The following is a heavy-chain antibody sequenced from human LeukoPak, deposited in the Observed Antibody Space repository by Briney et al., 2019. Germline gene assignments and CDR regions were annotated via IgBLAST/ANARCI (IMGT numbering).Heavy chain of an antibody. CDR2: INPNSGDT. CDR1: GYTFTGYF. CDR3: ARVKFPAKDAFDI. V-gene: IGHV1-2*02. J-gene: IGHJ3*02. Sequence: APVKVSCKGSGYTFTGYFMHWVRQAPGQGLEWMGWINPNSGDTNYAQNFQGRVTMTRDTSISTAYMELSSLRSDDTAVYYCARVKFPAKDAFDIWGQGTMVTVSS.